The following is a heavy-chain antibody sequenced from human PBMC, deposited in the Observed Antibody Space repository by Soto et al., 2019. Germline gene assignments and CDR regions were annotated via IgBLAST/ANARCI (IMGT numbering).Heavy chain of an antibody. CDR3: ARGVTVFGLVSRFWFDP. J-gene: IGHJ5*02. V-gene: IGHV4-30-4*01. CDR2: IYNSGIT. CDR1: GGSISSGDYS. D-gene: IGHD3-3*01. Sequence: SETLSLTCTVSGGSISSGDYSWSWVRQSPGKGLEWIGHIYNSGITYYNPSLKSRVVISIDTSRNQFSLRLNSLTAADRAVYFCARGVTVFGLVSRFWFDPWGQGTVVTVPQ.